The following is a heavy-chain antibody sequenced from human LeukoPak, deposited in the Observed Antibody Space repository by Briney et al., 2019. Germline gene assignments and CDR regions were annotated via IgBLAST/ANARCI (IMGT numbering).Heavy chain of an antibody. CDR3: ASNPYYYDSSGYYRMYLPYFDY. J-gene: IGHJ4*02. V-gene: IGHV4-39*01. D-gene: IGHD3-22*01. Sequence: KPSETLSLTCTVSGGSISSSSYYWGWIRQPPGKGLEWIGSIYYSGSTYYNPSLKSRVTISVDTSKNQFSLKLSSVTAADTAVYYCASNPYYYDSSGYYRMYLPYFDYWGQGTLVTVSS. CDR1: GGSISSSSYY. CDR2: IYYSGST.